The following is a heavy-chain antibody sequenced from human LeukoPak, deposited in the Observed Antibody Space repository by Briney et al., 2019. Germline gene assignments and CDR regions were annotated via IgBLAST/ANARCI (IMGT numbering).Heavy chain of an antibody. J-gene: IGHJ4*02. CDR1: GGSFSGYY. Sequence: SETLSLTCAVYGGSFSGYYWSWIRHPPGKGLEWLGETKHSGSTNYNPSRKSRVPISVETSKNQFSLKLGSLTAAGTAGYYCARTRPVVTPRYYFDYWGQGTLVTVSS. D-gene: IGHD4-23*01. CDR3: ARTRPVVTPRYYFDY. V-gene: IGHV4-34*01. CDR2: TKHSGST.